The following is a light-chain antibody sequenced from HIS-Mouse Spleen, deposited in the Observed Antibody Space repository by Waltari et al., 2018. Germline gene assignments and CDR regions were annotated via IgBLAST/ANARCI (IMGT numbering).Light chain of an antibody. J-gene: IGLJ3*02. V-gene: IGLV2-11*01. CDR3: CSYAGSYTWV. CDR2: DVS. Sequence: QSALTQPRSVSGSPGQSVTISCTGTRSAVGGYNYVSWYQPHPGKAPKLMIYDVSKRPAGVPDRFSGSKSGNTASLTISGLQAEDEADYYCCSYAGSYTWVFGGGTKLTVL. CDR1: RSAVGGYNY.